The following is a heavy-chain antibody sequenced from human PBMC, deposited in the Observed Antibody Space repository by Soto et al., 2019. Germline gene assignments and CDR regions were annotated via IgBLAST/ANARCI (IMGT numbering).Heavy chain of an antibody. J-gene: IGHJ6*02. Sequence: WGSLRLSCTASRFTFSSYIMNWVRQAPGKGLEWISTITGDGGGTFYADSVKGRFTISRDNAKNSLYLQMNSLRDEDTAVYYCARVGEVYGMDVWGQGTTVTVS. V-gene: IGHV3-23*01. CDR3: ARVGEVYGMDV. CDR2: ITGDGGGT. CDR1: RFTFSSYI.